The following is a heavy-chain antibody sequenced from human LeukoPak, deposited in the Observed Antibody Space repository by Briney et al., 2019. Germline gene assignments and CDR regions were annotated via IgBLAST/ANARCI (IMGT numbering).Heavy chain of an antibody. D-gene: IGHD6-13*01. Sequence: ASVKVSCKASGYTFTGYYMHWVQQAPGQGLEWMGRINPNSGGTNYAQKFQGRVTMTTETSISTAYMELSRLRSDVTAVYYWARGPTGYSCSWYAYWGKGTLVTASS. V-gene: IGHV1-2*06. CDR1: GYTFTGYY. CDR2: INPNSGGT. J-gene: IGHJ4*02. CDR3: ARGPTGYSCSWYAY.